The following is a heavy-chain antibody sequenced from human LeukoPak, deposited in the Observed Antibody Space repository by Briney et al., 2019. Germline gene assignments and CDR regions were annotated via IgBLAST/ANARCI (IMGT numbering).Heavy chain of an antibody. J-gene: IGHJ5*02. V-gene: IGHV3-15*01. CDR1: GFTVSSNY. CDR2: IQSKTDGGTT. Sequence: GGTLRLSCAASGFTVSSNYMSWVRQAPGKGLEWVGRIQSKTDGGTTDYAAPVKGRFTISRDDSKNTLYLQMTSLKTEDTAAYYCTANLTYSSGWYRFDPWGQGTLVTVSS. D-gene: IGHD6-19*01. CDR3: TANLTYSSGWYRFDP.